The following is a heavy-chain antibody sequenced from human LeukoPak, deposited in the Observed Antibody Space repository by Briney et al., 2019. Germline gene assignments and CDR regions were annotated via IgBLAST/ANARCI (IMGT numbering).Heavy chain of an antibody. CDR1: GFTFSSYG. Sequence: GRSLRLSCAASGFTFSSYGMHWVRQAPGKGLEWVAVISYDGSNKYYADSVKGRFTISRDNSKNTLYLQMNSLRAEDTAVYYCAKEGRTYSSIANYFDYWGQGTLVTVSS. D-gene: IGHD6-6*01. J-gene: IGHJ4*02. V-gene: IGHV3-30*18. CDR2: ISYDGSNK. CDR3: AKEGRTYSSIANYFDY.